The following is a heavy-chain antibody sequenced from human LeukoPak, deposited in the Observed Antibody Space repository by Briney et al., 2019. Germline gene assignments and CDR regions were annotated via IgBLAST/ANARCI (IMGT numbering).Heavy chain of an antibody. Sequence: GGSLRLSCAASGFTFSSYGMSWVRQAPGKGLEWVSAISGSGGSTYYADSVKGRFTISRDNAKNTLYLQMNSLRAEDTAVYYCARGMVDQYYYFDYWGQGTLVTVSS. V-gene: IGHV3-23*01. CDR3: ARGMVDQYYYFDY. CDR2: ISGSGGST. CDR1: GFTFSSYG. J-gene: IGHJ4*02. D-gene: IGHD4/OR15-4a*01.